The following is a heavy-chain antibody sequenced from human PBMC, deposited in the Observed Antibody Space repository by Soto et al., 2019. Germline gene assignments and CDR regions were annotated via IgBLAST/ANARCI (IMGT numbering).Heavy chain of an antibody. V-gene: IGHV3-21*01. CDR3: ARDLSPGPELMVYAADY. Sequence: PGGSLRLSCAASGFTFSSYSMNWVRQAPGKGLEWVSSISSSSSYIYYADSVKGRFTISRDNAKNSLYLQMNSLRAEDTAVYYCARDLSPGPELMVYAADYWGQGTLVTVSS. D-gene: IGHD2-8*01. CDR2: ISSSSSYI. J-gene: IGHJ4*02. CDR1: GFTFSSYS.